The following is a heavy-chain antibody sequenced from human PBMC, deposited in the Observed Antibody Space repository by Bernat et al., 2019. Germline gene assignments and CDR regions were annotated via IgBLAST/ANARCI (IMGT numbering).Heavy chain of an antibody. CDR1: GGSISSSSYY. Sequence: QLQLQESGPGLVKPSETLSLTCTVSGGSISSSSYYWGWIRQPPGKGLEWIGSIYYSGSTYYNPSLKSRVTISVDTSKNQLSLKLSSVTAADTAVYYCARQSDNAGIGYGSETTYDFDYWGQGTLVTVSS. CDR3: ARQSDNAGIGYGSETTYDFDY. V-gene: IGHV4-39*01. D-gene: IGHD3-10*01. J-gene: IGHJ4*02. CDR2: IYYSGST.